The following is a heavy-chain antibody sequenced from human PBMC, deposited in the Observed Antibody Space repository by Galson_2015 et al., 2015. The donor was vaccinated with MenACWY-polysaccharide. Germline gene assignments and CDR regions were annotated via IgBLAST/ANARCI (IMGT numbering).Heavy chain of an antibody. V-gene: IGHV4-61*02. CDR3: ARVEKYSGSYYILH. CDR2: IFASGHT. D-gene: IGHD1-26*01. Sequence: TLSLTCTVSGGSINSGNYYWSWIRQSAGKGLEWIGRIFASGHTDYNPSLKSRVTISIDTSKNQFSLRLSSVTAADTAVYYCARVEKYSGSYYILHWGQGTLVTVSS. J-gene: IGHJ4*02. CDR1: GGSINSGNYY.